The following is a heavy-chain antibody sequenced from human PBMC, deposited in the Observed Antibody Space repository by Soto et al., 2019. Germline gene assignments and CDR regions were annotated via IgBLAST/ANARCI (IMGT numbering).Heavy chain of an antibody. J-gene: IGHJ4*02. Sequence: QVHLVQSGAEVKKPGASVKVSCKASGYTFTRYGITWVRQAPGQGLEWMGWISAHNGNTDYAQQLQGRVIVTRDTSTSTAYMELRSLISVGTAVYYCARGRYGDYWGQGARVTVSS. V-gene: IGHV1-18*01. CDR1: GYTFTRYG. CDR3: ARGRYGDY. D-gene: IGHD1-1*01. CDR2: ISAHNGNT.